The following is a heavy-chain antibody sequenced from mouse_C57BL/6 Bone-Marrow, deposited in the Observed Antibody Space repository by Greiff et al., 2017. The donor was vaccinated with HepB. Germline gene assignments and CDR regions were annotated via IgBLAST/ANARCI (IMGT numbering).Heavy chain of an antibody. J-gene: IGHJ2*01. Sequence: QVQLKESGAELARPGASVKLSCKASGYTFTSYGISWVKQRTGQGLEWIGEIYPRSGNTYYNEKFKGKATLTADKSSSTAYMELRSLTSEDSAVYFCAREVKVRHFDYWGQGTTLTVSS. CDR2: IYPRSGNT. CDR1: GYTFTSYG. D-gene: IGHD2-12*01. V-gene: IGHV1-81*01. CDR3: AREVKVRHFDY.